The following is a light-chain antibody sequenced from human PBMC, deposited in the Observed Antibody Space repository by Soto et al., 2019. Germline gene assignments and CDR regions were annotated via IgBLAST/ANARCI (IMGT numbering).Light chain of an antibody. J-gene: IGLJ2*01. CDR1: SSNIGAGYD. V-gene: IGLV1-40*01. CDR2: GNS. Sequence: QPVLTQPPSVSGAPGQRVTISRTGSSSNIGAGYDVHWYQQLPGTAPKLLIFGNSNRPSGVPDRFSGSKSGTSASLAITGLQAEDEADYYCQSYDSSLSGSSVLFGGGTKLTVL. CDR3: QSYDSSLSGSSVL.